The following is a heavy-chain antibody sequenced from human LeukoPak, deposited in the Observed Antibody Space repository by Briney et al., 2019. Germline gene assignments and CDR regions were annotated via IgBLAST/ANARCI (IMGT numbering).Heavy chain of an antibody. V-gene: IGHV4-59*01. Sequence: PSETLSLTCAVYGGSFSGYYWSWIRQPPGKGLEWIGYIYYSGSTNYNPSLKSRVTISVDTSKNQFSLKLSSVTAADTAVYYCASGGVGRGYSYGYDYYYGMDVWGQGTTVTVSS. CDR2: IYYSGST. D-gene: IGHD5-18*01. CDR3: ASGGVGRGYSYGYDYYYGMDV. J-gene: IGHJ6*02. CDR1: GGSFSGYY.